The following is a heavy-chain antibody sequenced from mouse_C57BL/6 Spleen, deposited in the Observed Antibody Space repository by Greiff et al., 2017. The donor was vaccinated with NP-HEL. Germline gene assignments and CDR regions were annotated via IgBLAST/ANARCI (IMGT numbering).Heavy chain of an antibody. CDR2: ISSGSSTI. D-gene: IGHD1-1*01. CDR1: GFTFSDYG. Sequence: EVKLVESGGGLVKPGGSLKLSCAASGFTFSDYGMHWVRQAPEKGLEWVAYISSGSSTIYYADTVKGRFTISRDNAKNTLFLQMTSLRSEDTAMYYWARDYYGSSYGWYFDVWGTGTTVTVSS. J-gene: IGHJ1*03. V-gene: IGHV5-17*01. CDR3: ARDYYGSSYGWYFDV.